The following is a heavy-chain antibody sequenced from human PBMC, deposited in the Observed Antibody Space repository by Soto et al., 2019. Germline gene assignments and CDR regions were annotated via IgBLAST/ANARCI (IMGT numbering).Heavy chain of an antibody. CDR1: GFTFSSYS. V-gene: IGHV3-21*02. J-gene: IGHJ6*02. Sequence: EVQLVESGGGLVKPGGSLRLSCAASGFTFSSYSMNWVRQVPGKGLEWVASISSSSSYIYYADSVKGRFTISRDKAKNSLFLQMSSLRAEYTALYYCARHQGPAAGNYGMDVWGRGTTVTVSS. CDR3: ARHQGPAAGNYGMDV. D-gene: IGHD6-13*01. CDR2: ISSSSSYI.